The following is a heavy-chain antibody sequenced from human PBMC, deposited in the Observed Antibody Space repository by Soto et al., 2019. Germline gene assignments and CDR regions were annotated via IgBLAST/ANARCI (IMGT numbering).Heavy chain of an antibody. V-gene: IGHV1-18*01. Sequence: QVQLVQSGAEVKKPGASVKLSCKSSGYTFTSYHISWVRQAPGQGLEWMGWVSTYSGNTEYSQKFQGRVIMTTDTSTSTAYMELRSLRSDDTAVYYCARTYDLWSSYASFDYWGQGTLVTVSS. J-gene: IGHJ4*02. CDR2: VSTYSGNT. CDR1: GYTFTSYH. D-gene: IGHD3-3*01. CDR3: ARTYDLWSSYASFDY.